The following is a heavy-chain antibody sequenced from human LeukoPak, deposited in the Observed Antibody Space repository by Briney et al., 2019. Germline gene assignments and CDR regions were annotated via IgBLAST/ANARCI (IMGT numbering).Heavy chain of an antibody. V-gene: IGHV1-8*01. CDR1: GYTFTSYD. D-gene: IGHD6-19*01. CDR2: MNPNIGNT. J-gene: IGHJ4*02. Sequence: ASVKVSCKASGYTFTSYDINWVRQAPGQGLEWMGWMNPNIGNTGYAQKFQGRVTITRNTSISTAYMGLSSLRSEDTAVYYCARAPREQWLVLHPYYFDYWGQGTLVTVSS. CDR3: ARAPREQWLVLHPYYFDY.